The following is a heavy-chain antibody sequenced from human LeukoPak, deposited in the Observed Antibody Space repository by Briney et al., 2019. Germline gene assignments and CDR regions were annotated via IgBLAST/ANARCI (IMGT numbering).Heavy chain of an antibody. CDR1: GYSISSGYF. J-gene: IGHJ5*02. Sequence: ASETLSLTCTVSGYSISSGYFWGWIRQPPGKGLEWIGTIYNSGSTYYNASLESRVTISVDTSKNQFSLKLSSVTAADTAVYYCARAYSSSWYFNWFDPWGQGTLVTVSS. V-gene: IGHV4-38-2*02. CDR3: ARAYSSSWYFNWFDP. CDR2: IYNSGST. D-gene: IGHD6-13*01.